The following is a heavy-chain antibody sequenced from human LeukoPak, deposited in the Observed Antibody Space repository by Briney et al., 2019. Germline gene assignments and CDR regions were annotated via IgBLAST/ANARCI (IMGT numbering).Heavy chain of an antibody. V-gene: IGHV4-39*07. CDR3: AREGMPIYYYYYYMDV. J-gene: IGHJ6*03. D-gene: IGHD2-2*01. CDR1: GGSISSSSYY. CDR2: IYYSGST. Sequence: KTSETLSHTCTVSGGSISSSSYYWGWIRQPPGKGLEWIGSIYYSGSTYYNPSLKSRVTISVDTSKNQFSLKLSSVTAADTAVYYCAREGMPIYYYYYYMDVWGKGTTVTVSS.